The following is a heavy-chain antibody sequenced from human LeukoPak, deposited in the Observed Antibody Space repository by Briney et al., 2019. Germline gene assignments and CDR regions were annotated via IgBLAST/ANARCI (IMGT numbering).Heavy chain of an antibody. CDR2: INTDGSNT. CDR1: GFTFSSYW. J-gene: IGHJ6*03. CDR3: ARRANPLSRLGKRNYYYYMDV. Sequence: GGSLRLSCAASGFTFSSYWMHWVRQAPGKGLVWVSRINTDGSNTNYADSVKGRFTISRDNAKNSLYLQMNSLRAEDTAVYYCARRANPLSRLGKRNYYYYMDVWGKGTTVTVSS. D-gene: IGHD7-27*01. V-gene: IGHV3-74*01.